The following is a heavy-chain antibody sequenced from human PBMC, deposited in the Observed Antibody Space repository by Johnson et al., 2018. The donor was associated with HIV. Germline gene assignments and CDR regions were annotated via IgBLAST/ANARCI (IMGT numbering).Heavy chain of an antibody. CDR3: ARVKPPDYGDAWGVGAFVI. Sequence: VQLVESGGGVVQPGRSLRLSCAASGFTVSSNYMSWVRQAPGKGLEWVSVIYSGGSTYYAASVKGRFTISSVNSKNSLYLQMNSLKTEDTAGYYCARVKPPDYGDAWGVGAFVIWGQGTMVTVSS. CDR2: IYSGGST. D-gene: IGHD4-17*01. V-gene: IGHV3-53*01. J-gene: IGHJ3*02. CDR1: GFTVSSNY.